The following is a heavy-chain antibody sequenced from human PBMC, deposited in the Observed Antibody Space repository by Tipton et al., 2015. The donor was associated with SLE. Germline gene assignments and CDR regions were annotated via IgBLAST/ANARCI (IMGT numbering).Heavy chain of an antibody. CDR3: ARGAYGGNSGYDY. V-gene: IGHV1-8*01. CDR2: MGPNSGNT. CDR1: GYTFASYD. Sequence: QMVQSGAEVKKPGASVKVSCKASGYTFASYDINWVRQAPRQGLEWMGWMGPNSGNTGYTEKLQGRVTMTTDTSTTTAYMELRSLRSDDTAVYYCARGAYGGNSGYDYWGQGTLVTVSS. J-gene: IGHJ4*02. D-gene: IGHD4-23*01.